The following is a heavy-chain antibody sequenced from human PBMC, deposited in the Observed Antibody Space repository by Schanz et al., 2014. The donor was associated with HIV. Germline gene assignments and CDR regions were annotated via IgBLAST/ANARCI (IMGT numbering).Heavy chain of an antibody. J-gene: IGHJ4*02. Sequence: QVQLQESGPGLVKPSQTLSLTCTVSGGSITSGGHYWSWIRQHPGNGLEWLGYLYYSGVTYYNPSLRSRITMSIDTSKNQFSLKLIFVTAADTGVYYCARGSGLDYWGQGTQVTVSS. CDR1: GGSITSGGHY. D-gene: IGHD1-1*01. V-gene: IGHV4-31*03. CDR3: ARGSGLDY. CDR2: LYYSGVT.